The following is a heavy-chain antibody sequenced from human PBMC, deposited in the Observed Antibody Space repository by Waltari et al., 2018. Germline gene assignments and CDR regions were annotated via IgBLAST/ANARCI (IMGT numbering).Heavy chain of an antibody. CDR2: ISGSGGST. CDR3: AKGDIYGDYWDAFDI. Sequence: EVQLLESGGGLVQPGGSLRLSCAASGFTFSSYAMSWVRQAPGKGLGWVSAISGSGGSTYYADSVKGRVTISRDKSKNTRYLQMNNLRAEDTAVYYCAKGDIYGDYWDAFDIWGQGTMVTVSS. J-gene: IGHJ3*02. V-gene: IGHV3-23*01. CDR1: GFTFSSYA. D-gene: IGHD4-17*01.